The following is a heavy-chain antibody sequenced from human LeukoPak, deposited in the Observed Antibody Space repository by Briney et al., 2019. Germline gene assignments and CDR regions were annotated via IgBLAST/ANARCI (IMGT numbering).Heavy chain of an antibody. CDR1: GFTFDDYA. CDR3: ATDWFYYDSSDYRGEDY. J-gene: IGHJ4*02. Sequence: PGGSLRLSCAASGFTFDDYAMHWVRQAPGKGLEWVSGISWNSGSIGYADSVRGRFTISRDNAKNSLYLQMNSLRAEDTAVYYCATDWFYYDSSDYRGEDYWGQGTLVTVSS. V-gene: IGHV3-9*01. D-gene: IGHD3-22*01. CDR2: ISWNSGSI.